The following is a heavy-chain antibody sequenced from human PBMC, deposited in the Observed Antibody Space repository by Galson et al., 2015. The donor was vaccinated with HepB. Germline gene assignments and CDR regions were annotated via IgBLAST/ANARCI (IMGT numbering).Heavy chain of an antibody. CDR2: ISSSGSYI. CDR3: ARDGSSWLWGNSRWNNWFDP. D-gene: IGHD6-13*01. Sequence: SLRLSCAASGFTFSSYSMNWVRQAPGKGLEWVSSISSSGSYIDYADPVKGRFTISRDNAKNSLYLQMNSLRAEDTAVYYCARDGSSWLWGNSRWNNWFDPWGQGTLVTVSS. V-gene: IGHV3-21*01. J-gene: IGHJ5*02. CDR1: GFTFSSYS.